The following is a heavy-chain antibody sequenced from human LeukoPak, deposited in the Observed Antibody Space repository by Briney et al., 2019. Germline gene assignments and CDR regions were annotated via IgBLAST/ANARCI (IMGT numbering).Heavy chain of an antibody. CDR1: GGSFSGYY. J-gene: IGHJ2*01. CDR3: ARVYYDILTDWYFDL. Sequence: PSETLSLTCAVYGGSFSGYYWSWIRQPPGKGLEWIGEINHSGSTNYNPSLKSRVTISVDTSKNQFSLKLSSVTAADTAVYYCARVYYDILTDWYFDLWGRGTLVTVSS. V-gene: IGHV4-34*01. CDR2: INHSGST. D-gene: IGHD3-9*01.